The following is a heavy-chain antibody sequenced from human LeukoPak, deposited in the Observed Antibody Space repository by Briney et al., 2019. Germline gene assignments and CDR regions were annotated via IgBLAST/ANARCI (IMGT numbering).Heavy chain of an antibody. D-gene: IGHD6-6*01. CDR1: GFTFSTSA. CDR3: AKAHSTSSIRHSGGY. V-gene: IGHV3-23*01. J-gene: IGHJ4*02. Sequence: GGSLRLSCAASGFTFSTSAMTWVRQAPGKGLEWVSGISGSGVTDYADSVKGRFTISRDNSKNTLYLQLNSLTAEDTAVYYCAKAHSTSSIRHSGGYWGQGTLVTVSS. CDR2: ISGSGVT.